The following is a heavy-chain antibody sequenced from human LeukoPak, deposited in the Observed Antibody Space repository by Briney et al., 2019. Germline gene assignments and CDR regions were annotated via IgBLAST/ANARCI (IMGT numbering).Heavy chain of an antibody. D-gene: IGHD6-19*01. CDR1: GFTFNNYA. Sequence: PGGSLRLSCAASGFTFNNYAMSWVRQAPGKGLEWASAISGSGDSTYYADSVKGRFTISRDNSKNTLFLLMNSLRAEDTAVYYCARETGYSSGYYRDWGQGTLVTVSS. CDR2: ISGSGDST. J-gene: IGHJ4*02. CDR3: ARETGYSSGYYRD. V-gene: IGHV3-23*01.